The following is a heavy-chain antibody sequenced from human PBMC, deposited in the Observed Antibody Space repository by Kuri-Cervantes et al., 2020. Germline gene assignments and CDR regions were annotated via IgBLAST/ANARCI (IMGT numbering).Heavy chain of an antibody. D-gene: IGHD6-19*01. CDR3: ARDTHSSGWFYYFDY. V-gene: IGHV3-9*01. J-gene: IGHJ4*02. CDR2: ISWNSGSI. CDR1: GFIYDDYA. Sequence: GGSLRLSCTASGFIYDDYAMHWVRQVPGKGLEWVSGISWNSGSIGYADSVKGRFTISRDNSKNTLYLQMNSLRAEDTAVYYCARDTHSSGWFYYFDYWGQGTLVTVSS.